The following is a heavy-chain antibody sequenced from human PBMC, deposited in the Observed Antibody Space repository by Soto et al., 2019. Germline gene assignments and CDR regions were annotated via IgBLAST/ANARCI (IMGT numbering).Heavy chain of an antibody. CDR1: GYTFTSYD. D-gene: IGHD3-3*01. Sequence: GASVKVSCKASGYTFTSYDINWVRQATGQGLEWMGWMNPNSGNTGYAQKFQGRVTMTRNTSISTAYMELSSLRSEDTAVYYCARGGDFPTYYDFWSGYSFDPWGQGTLVTVSS. CDR2: MNPNSGNT. J-gene: IGHJ5*02. V-gene: IGHV1-8*01. CDR3: ARGGDFPTYYDFWSGYSFDP.